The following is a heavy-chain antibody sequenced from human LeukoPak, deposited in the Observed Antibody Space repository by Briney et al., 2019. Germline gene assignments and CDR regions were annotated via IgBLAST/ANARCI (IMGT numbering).Heavy chain of an antibody. CDR2: VKSKAVGETT. CDR1: GFTFSSYS. V-gene: IGHV3-15*01. Sequence: PGGSLRLSCAASGFTFSSYSMNWVRQAPGKGLEWVARVKSKAVGETTSYAPPVKGRFSISRDDSRDMVYLQMNSLETEDTAVYYCATCNGDCYFNFWGQGTLVTVSS. CDR3: ATCNGDCYFNF. J-gene: IGHJ4*02. D-gene: IGHD2-21*02.